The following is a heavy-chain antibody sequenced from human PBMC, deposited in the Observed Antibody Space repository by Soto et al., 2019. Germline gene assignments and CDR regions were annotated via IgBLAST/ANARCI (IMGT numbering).Heavy chain of an antibody. V-gene: IGHV3-9*01. CDR2: ISWNSGNI. Sequence: EVQLVESGGGLVQPGRSLRLSCTASGFTFDDYAMHWVRQAPGKGLEWVSSISWNSGNIVYADSVRGRVTISRDNAKPSLHLQMNSLRAEDTALYYCTKGASTSCFSAFDLWGQGTMVTVSS. CDR3: TKGASTSCFSAFDL. J-gene: IGHJ3*01. CDR1: GFTFDDYA. D-gene: IGHD2-2*01.